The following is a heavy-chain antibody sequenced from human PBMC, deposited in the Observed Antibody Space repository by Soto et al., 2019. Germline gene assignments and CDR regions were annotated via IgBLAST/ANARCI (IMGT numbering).Heavy chain of an antibody. V-gene: IGHV3-23*01. Sequence: GGSLRLSCAASGFTFTSYAMSWVRQAQGKGLEWVSGVNTPGGNTYYADYVKGRFTISRDNSKSIVYLQMNSLRAEDTAVYYCARGAAAAGTDWFDAWGQGTPVTVSS. D-gene: IGHD6-13*01. J-gene: IGHJ5*02. CDR1: GFTFTSYA. CDR2: VNTPGGNT. CDR3: ARGAAAAGTDWFDA.